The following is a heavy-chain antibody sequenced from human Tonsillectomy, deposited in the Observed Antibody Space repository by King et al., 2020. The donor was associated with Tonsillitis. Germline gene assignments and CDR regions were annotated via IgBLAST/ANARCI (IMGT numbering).Heavy chain of an antibody. CDR1: GLTFSSYS. CDR2: ISSSSSYI. Sequence: VQLVESGGGLVKPGGSLRLSCAASGLTFSSYSMNWVRQAPGKGLEWVSSISSSSSYIYYADSVKGRFTNSRDNAKNSLYLQMYSLGAEDTAGYYCARDDSPKYSYGFGGCWGQGTLVTVSS. D-gene: IGHD5-18*01. V-gene: IGHV3-21*01. J-gene: IGHJ4*02. CDR3: ARDDSPKYSYGFGGC.